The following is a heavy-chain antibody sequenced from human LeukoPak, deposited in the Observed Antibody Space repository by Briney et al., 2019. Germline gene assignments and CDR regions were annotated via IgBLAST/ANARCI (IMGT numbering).Heavy chain of an antibody. D-gene: IGHD3-22*01. CDR2: ISGSGGSK. CDR1: GFTFSSYA. V-gene: IGHV3-23*01. Sequence: GGSLRLSCAASGFTFSSYAMSWVRQAPGEGLEWVSAISGSGGSKYYADSVKGRFTISRDNSKNTLYLQMNSLRAEDTAVYYCATEEYYYDSSGYYQDYWGQGTLVTVSS. J-gene: IGHJ4*02. CDR3: ATEEYYYDSSGYYQDY.